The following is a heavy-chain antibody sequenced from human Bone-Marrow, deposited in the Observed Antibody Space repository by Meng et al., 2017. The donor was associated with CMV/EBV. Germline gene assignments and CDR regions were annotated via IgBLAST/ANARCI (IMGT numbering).Heavy chain of an antibody. CDR2: IYYSGST. D-gene: IGHD3-9*01. CDR3: AGERNYDILTGYYPPVD. J-gene: IGHJ4*02. Sequence: GSLRLSCTVSGGSISSSSYYWGWIRQPPGKGLEWIGSIYYSGSTYYNPSLKSRVTISVDTSKNQFSLKLSSVTAADTAVYYCAGERNYDILTGYYPPVDWGPGNRVHGAS. V-gene: IGHV4-39*01. CDR1: GGSISSSSYY.